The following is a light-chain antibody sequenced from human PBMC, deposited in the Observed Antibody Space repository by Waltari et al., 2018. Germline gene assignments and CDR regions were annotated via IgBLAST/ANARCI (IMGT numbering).Light chain of an antibody. CDR1: ESVSTY. CDR3: QQHTSLPPFG. Sequence: EILLTHARATLSLSPGEIAALSCRASESVSTYLGWYQHKPGQAPRLLIYDASSRATGTPARFSGSESETDFTLTISSLEPEDVAVYYCQQHTSLPPFGFGPGTRLKIK. J-gene: IGKJ5*01. V-gene: IGKV3-11*01. CDR2: DAS.